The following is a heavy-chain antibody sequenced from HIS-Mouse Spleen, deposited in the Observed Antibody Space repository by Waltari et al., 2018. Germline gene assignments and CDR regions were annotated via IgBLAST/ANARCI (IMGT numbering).Heavy chain of an antibody. CDR2: INPNSGRT. CDR1: GYPFTGYY. D-gene: IGHD6-13*01. J-gene: IGHJ4*02. V-gene: IGHV1-2*02. Sequence: QVQLVQSGAEVKKPGASVKVSCKASGYPFTGYYMHWVRQAPGQRLEWMGWINPNSGRTNSAQKFQGRVTMTRDTSISTAYMELSRLRSDDTAVYYCARDGSLRLGYSSSVRYFDYWGQGTLVTVSS. CDR3: ARDGSLRLGYSSSVRYFDY.